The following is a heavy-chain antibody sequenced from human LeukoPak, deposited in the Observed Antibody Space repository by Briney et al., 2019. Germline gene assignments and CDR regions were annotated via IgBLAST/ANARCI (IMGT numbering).Heavy chain of an antibody. D-gene: IGHD3-3*01. CDR1: GFSFNKYG. J-gene: IGHJ4*02. CDR3: AKDWDYNFWSNYDH. V-gene: IGHV3-30*02. Sequence: QPGGSLILSCATSGFSFNKYGMHWVRPAPGKGLEWVAYIRYDGSDKHYGDSVKGRFTISRDDSKNTLYLQMSSLRAEDTAVYYCAKDWDYNFWSNYDHWGQGILVTVSS. CDR2: IRYDGSDK.